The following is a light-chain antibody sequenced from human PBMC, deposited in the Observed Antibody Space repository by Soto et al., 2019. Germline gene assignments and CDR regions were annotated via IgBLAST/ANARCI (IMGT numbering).Light chain of an antibody. CDR3: IQVVHTPWT. J-gene: IGKJ1*01. CDR1: QSLLHTDKYNY. Sequence: DIVLTQSPLSLPVTPGEPASISCRSSQSLLHTDKYNYLAWYLQRPGQSPQLLIFSGSSRASGVPARFSGVGSGTDFTLNISRVDAEDGGMYYCIQVVHTPWTFGQGTKVELK. CDR2: SGS. V-gene: IGKV2-28*01.